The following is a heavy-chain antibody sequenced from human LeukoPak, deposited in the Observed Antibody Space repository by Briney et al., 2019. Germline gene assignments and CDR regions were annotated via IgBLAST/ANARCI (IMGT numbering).Heavy chain of an antibody. CDR3: ARVKGNSSSWYLRY. J-gene: IGHJ4*02. CDR2: IYHSGST. Sequence: SETLSPTCAVSGYSISSGYYWGWIRQPPGKGLEWIGSIYHSGSTYYNPSLKSRVTISVDTSKNQFSLKLSSVTAADTAVYYCARVKGNSSSWYLRYWGQGTLVTVSS. CDR1: GYSISSGYY. D-gene: IGHD6-13*01. V-gene: IGHV4-38-2*01.